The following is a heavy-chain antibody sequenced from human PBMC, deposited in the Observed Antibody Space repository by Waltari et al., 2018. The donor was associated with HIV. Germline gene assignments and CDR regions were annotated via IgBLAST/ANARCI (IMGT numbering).Heavy chain of an antibody. CDR1: GFTFTSYR. J-gene: IGHJ4*02. D-gene: IGHD3-3*01. V-gene: IGHV3-21*01. CDR2: SSSSSSYT. CDR3: ARDGITHVGVVMDL. Sequence: EVQLVESGGGLVKPGGSLRLSCGPSGFTFTSYRRNWGGNAAGKGLEGVAASSSSSSYTGYAGAVKGRFTIARDNGKNSLDLRMNSLRVEDTAVYYCARDGITHVGVVMDLWGQGALVTVSS.